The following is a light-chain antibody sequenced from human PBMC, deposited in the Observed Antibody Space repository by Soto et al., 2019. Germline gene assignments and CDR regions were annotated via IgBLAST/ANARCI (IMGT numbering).Light chain of an antibody. CDR1: QSLSNNIY. V-gene: IGKV3-20*01. J-gene: IGKJ1*01. CDR2: GAS. CDR3: QEYNSYTGT. Sequence: EIVLTQSPGTLALSPGERATLSCRASQSLSNNIYLAWYQQKPGQAPRLLIYGASTRATGIPARFSGSGSGTDFTLTISSLQPDDFGTYYCQEYNSYTGTFGPGTKVDIK.